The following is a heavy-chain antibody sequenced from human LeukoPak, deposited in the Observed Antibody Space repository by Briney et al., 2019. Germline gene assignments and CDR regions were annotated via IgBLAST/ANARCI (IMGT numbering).Heavy chain of an antibody. J-gene: IGHJ4*02. D-gene: IGHD3-3*01. CDR3: ALGIFGVVPYYFDY. CDR1: GYSISSGYY. V-gene: IGHV4-38-2*01. CDR2: IYHSGST. Sequence: SETLSLTCAVSGYSISSGYYWGWIRQPPGKGLECIGSIYHSGSTYYNPSLKSRVTISVDTSKNQFSLKLSSVTAADTAVYYCALGIFGVVPYYFDYWGQGTLVTVSS.